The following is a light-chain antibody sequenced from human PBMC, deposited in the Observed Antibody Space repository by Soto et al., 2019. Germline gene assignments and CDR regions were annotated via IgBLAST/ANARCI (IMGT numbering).Light chain of an antibody. V-gene: IGKV3-20*01. Sequence: EIVMTQSPATLSVSPCERATLSLRASQSVSSNHLAWYQQKRGQPPRLLIYGASSRATGTPGRFSGSGSGTDFTLTITRLEPEDFAVYYCQQYGSSPQTFGQGTKV. CDR1: QSVSSNH. J-gene: IGKJ1*01. CDR3: QQYGSSPQT. CDR2: GAS.